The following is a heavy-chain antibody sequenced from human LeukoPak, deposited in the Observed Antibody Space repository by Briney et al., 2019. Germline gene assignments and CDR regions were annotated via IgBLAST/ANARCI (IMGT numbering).Heavy chain of an antibody. Sequence: GGSLRLSRAASRFTLSTYWMSWVRQAPGKGLEWVAHIKQDGSQEYYVDSVKGRFTISRDSAKNSLYLQMNSLRAEDTAVYYCARGVPYDSWSGPHYSDYWGQGTLVTVSS. CDR3: ARGVPYDSWSGPHYSDY. J-gene: IGHJ4*02. CDR2: IKQDGSQE. D-gene: IGHD3-3*01. V-gene: IGHV3-7*01. CDR1: RFTLSTYW.